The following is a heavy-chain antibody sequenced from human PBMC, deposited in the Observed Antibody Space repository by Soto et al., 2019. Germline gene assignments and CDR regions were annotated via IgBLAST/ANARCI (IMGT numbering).Heavy chain of an antibody. CDR2: ISSNGGST. V-gene: IGHV3-64D*06. J-gene: IGHJ6*02. D-gene: IGHD3-3*02. CDR1: GFTFSSYG. Sequence: SGGSLRLSCSASGFTFSSYGMHWVRQAPGKGLEYVSAISSNGGSTYYADSVKGRFTISRDNSKNTLYLQMSSLRAEDTAVYYCVKDGTLAGDIEDYYYYGMDVWGQGTTVTVSS. CDR3: VKDGTLAGDIEDYYYYGMDV.